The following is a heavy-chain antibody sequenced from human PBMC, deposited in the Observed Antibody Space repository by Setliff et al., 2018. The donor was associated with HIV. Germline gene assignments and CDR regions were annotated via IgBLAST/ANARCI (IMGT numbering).Heavy chain of an antibody. Sequence: SETLSLTCTVSRGSISRYYWSWIRQPPGKGLEWIGYIYYTGTTKYNPSLKSRVTMSVDTSKNQLSLKLSSVTAADTAVYYCGRGISARPGAPGNWFDPWGQGTLVTVS. CDR3: GRGISARPGAPGNWFDP. J-gene: IGHJ5*02. V-gene: IGHV4-59*12. D-gene: IGHD6-6*01. CDR2: IYYTGTT. CDR1: RGSISRYY.